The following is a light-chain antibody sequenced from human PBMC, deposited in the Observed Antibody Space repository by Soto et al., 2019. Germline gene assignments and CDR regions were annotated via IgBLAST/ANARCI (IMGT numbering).Light chain of an antibody. V-gene: IGKV1-5*01. CDR2: DAS. J-gene: IGKJ1*01. CDR3: QQYYSYPWT. CDR1: QSISSW. Sequence: DIQMTQSPSTLTASVGDRVTITCRASQSISSWLAWYQQKPGKAPKVLIYDASSLESGVPSRFRGSGSGTEFTLTISSLQPDDFATYYCQQYYSYPWTFGQGTKVEIK.